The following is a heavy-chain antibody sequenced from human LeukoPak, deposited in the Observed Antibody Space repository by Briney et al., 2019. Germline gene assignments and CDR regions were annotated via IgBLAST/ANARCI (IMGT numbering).Heavy chain of an antibody. CDR3: ARVPGAYYGTLIGFGSGWFDP. Sequence: SETLSLTCSVFGYSISTGYSCGWVRQPPGKIRLWIGITHHSGATFYNPSLRGRVTISVDTYRIQFSLRVRSVTAADTAVYYCARVPGAYYGTLIGFGSGWFDPWGPGLPVTVFS. V-gene: IGHV4-38-2*02. D-gene: IGHD3-9*01. J-gene: IGHJ5*01. CDR1: GYSISTGYS. CDR2: THHSGAT.